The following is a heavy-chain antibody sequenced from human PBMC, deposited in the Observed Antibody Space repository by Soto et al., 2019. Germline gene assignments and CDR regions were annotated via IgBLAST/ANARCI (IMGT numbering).Heavy chain of an antibody. D-gene: IGHD3-3*01. V-gene: IGHV3-23*01. J-gene: IGHJ4*02. CDR1: GFTFSSYA. CDR3: AKGDILRFLEWFINPPWYFDY. CDR2: ISGSGGST. Sequence: GGSLRLSCAASGFTFSSYAMSWVRQAPGKGLEWVSAISGSGGSTYYADSVKGRFTISRDNSKNTLYLQMNSLRAEDTAVYYCAKGDILRFLEWFINPPWYFDYWGQGTLVTVSS.